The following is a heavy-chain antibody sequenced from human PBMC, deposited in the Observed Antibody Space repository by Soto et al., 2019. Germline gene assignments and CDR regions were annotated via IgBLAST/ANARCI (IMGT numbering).Heavy chain of an antibody. D-gene: IGHD6-19*01. CDR1: GFTFSNYG. V-gene: IGHV3-23*01. Sequence: EVQLLESGGGFAQPGGSLRLSCAASGFTFSNYGMSWVRQAPGKGLEWVSSVSGSGYGTYYADSVEGRFTISRDNSKNTLSLLMNSPRAEDTAIYHCAKRDTSGLYYFDYWVHGTLVTVSS. J-gene: IGHJ4*01. CDR3: AKRDTSGLYYFDY. CDR2: VSGSGYGT.